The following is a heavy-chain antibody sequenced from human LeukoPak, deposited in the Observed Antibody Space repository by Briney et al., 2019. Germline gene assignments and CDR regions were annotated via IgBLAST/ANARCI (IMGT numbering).Heavy chain of an antibody. CDR2: ISGSGGST. J-gene: IGHJ4*02. Sequence: GGSLRLSCAASGFTFSSYAMSWVRQAPGKGLEWVSAISGSGGSTYYADSVKGRFTISRDNSKNTLYLQMNSLRAEDTAVYYCANLEVATITEGYWGQGTLVTVSS. CDR1: GFTFSSYA. D-gene: IGHD5-12*01. V-gene: IGHV3-23*01. CDR3: ANLEVATITEGY.